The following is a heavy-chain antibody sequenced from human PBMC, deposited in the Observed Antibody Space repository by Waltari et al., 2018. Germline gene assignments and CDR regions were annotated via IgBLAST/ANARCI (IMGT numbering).Heavy chain of an antibody. D-gene: IGHD3-3*01. V-gene: IGHV4-59*12. CDR1: GGSISGFY. J-gene: IGHJ4*02. Sequence: QVHLQESGPGLVKPSETLSLTCSVSGGSISGFYWTWIRQSPTKGLEWIGYIYYGAATKYNPSLKGRVTIAIDLSKSRLTLKLESVTAADTAVYYCARRTEDDFMYYFDYWGQGTQVTVSS. CDR2: IYYGAAT. CDR3: ARRTEDDFMYYFDY.